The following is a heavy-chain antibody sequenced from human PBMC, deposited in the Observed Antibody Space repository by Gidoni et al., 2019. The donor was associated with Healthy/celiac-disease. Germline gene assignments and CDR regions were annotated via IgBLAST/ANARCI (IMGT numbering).Heavy chain of an antibody. CDR2: INPNSGGT. CDR3: AREIPLASHGGQNWFDP. D-gene: IGHD2-15*01. Sequence: QVQLVQSGAEVKTPGASVKVSCKASGYTFPGYYMHWVRQAPGHGLEWMGWINPNSGGTNYAQKFQGRVTMTRDTSISTAYMELSRLRSDDTAVYDCAREIPLASHGGQNWFDPWGQGTLVTVSS. J-gene: IGHJ5*02. CDR1: GYTFPGYY. V-gene: IGHV1-2*02.